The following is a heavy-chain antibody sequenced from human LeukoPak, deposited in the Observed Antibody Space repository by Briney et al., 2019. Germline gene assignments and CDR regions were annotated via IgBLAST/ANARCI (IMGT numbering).Heavy chain of an antibody. J-gene: IGHJ4*02. CDR3: ARGPFSGSYYPFDY. D-gene: IGHD1-26*01. Sequence: SETLSLTCTVSGGSISGSSYYWGWIRQPPGKGLEWIGSIYYSGSTYYNPSLKSRVTISVDTSKNQFSLKLSSVTAADTAVYYCARGPFSGSYYPFDYWGQGTLVTVSS. CDR1: GGSISGSSYY. V-gene: IGHV4-39*07. CDR2: IYYSGST.